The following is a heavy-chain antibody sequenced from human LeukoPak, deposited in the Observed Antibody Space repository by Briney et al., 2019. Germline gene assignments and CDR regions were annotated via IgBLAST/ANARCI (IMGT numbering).Heavy chain of an antibody. CDR2: TNLHGTAV. CDR1: GFSFSNYW. J-gene: IGHJ4*02. CDR3: ARAYTYVRLGDH. Sequence: GGSQRLSCAVSGFSFSNYWMHWVRQAPGKGLVWVARTNLHGTAVDYADPVKGRFTISRDNSKNMLFLQMNSLRVEDTAVYYCARAYTYVRLGDHWGQGTLVTVSP. V-gene: IGHV3-74*01. D-gene: IGHD3-10*02.